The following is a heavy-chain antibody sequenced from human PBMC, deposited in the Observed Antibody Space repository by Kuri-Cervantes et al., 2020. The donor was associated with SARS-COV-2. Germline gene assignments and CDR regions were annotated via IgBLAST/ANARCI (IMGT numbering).Heavy chain of an antibody. CDR2: ISSHSNTI. V-gene: IGHV3-48*01. CDR3: STDRDGFHDF. J-gene: IGHJ4*01. CDR1: GFTFSSYS. D-gene: IGHD3-10*01. Sequence: GESLKISCAASGFTFSSYSMNWGRQAPGKGLEWVSYISSHSNTIYYADSVKGRFTLSRNNSQNTLYLQMQSLRSEDTVMYYCSTDRDGFHDFWGQGTLVTVSS.